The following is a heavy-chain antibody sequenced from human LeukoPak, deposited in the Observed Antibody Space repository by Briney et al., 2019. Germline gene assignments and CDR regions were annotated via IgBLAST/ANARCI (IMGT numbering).Heavy chain of an antibody. D-gene: IGHD6-6*01. CDR1: GGFIRSSSYY. CDR3: ATQVGAARTYFDY. J-gene: IGHJ4*02. CDR2: IYYSGTT. Sequence: SETLSLTCAVSGGFIRSSSYYWGWIRQPPGKGLEWIGSIYYSGTTYYNPSLKSRVTISVDTSKNQFSLNLNSVTAADTAVYYCATQVGAARTYFDYWGQGTLVTVSS. V-gene: IGHV4-39*01.